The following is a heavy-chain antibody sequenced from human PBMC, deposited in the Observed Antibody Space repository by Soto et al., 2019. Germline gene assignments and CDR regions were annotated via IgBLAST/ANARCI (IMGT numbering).Heavy chain of an antibody. CDR2: IIPIFGTA. CDR1: GGTFSSYA. J-gene: IGHJ1*01. CDR3: ARSRGSSGSNKPYNGAEYFQH. Sequence: QVQLVQAGAEVKKPGSSVKVSCKASGGTFSSYAISWVRQAPGQGLEWMGGIIPIFGTANYAQKFQGRVTITADESTSTAYMELSSLRSEDTAVYYCARSRGSSGSNKPYNGAEYFQHWGQGTLVTVSS. D-gene: IGHD3-22*01. V-gene: IGHV1-69*12.